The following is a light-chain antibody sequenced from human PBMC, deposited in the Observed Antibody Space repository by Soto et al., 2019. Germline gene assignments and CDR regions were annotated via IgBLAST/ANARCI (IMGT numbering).Light chain of an antibody. CDR1: RNIDSW. Sequence: DIRMTQSPSTLSASLGDRVTISCRASRNIDSWLAWYQQRPGGIPQLLIYPASNLQNGVPSRFSGSGSGTDFTLTINGLQPDDFATYYCQEFHSSSRTFGQGTRVDMK. CDR2: PAS. CDR3: QEFHSSSRT. V-gene: IGKV1-5*03. J-gene: IGKJ1*01.